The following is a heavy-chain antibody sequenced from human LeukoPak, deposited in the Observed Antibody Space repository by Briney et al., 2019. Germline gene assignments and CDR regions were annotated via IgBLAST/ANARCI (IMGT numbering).Heavy chain of an antibody. CDR1: GGSISSYY. CDR3: ARREGYCSGGSCYHYFDY. D-gene: IGHD2-15*01. J-gene: IGHJ4*02. Sequence: SETLSLTCSVSGGSISSYYWSWIRQPPGKGLEWIGYIYHSGNTNYNPSLKSRVTISEDKSKNQFSLKLSSVTAADTAVYYCARREGYCSGGSCYHYFDYWGQGTLVTVSS. V-gene: IGHV4-59*08. CDR2: IYHSGNT.